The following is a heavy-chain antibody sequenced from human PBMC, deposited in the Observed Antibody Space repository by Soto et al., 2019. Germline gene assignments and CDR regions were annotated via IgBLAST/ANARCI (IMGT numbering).Heavy chain of an antibody. Sequence: PGGSLRLSCAASGFTFSSYWMSWVRQAPGKGLEWVANIKQDGSEKYYVDSVKGRFTISRDNAKNSLYLQMNSLRAEDTAVYYCARVHSSNYHYFDYWGQGTVVTVSS. CDR1: GFTFSSYW. J-gene: IGHJ4*02. CDR3: ARVHSSNYHYFDY. V-gene: IGHV3-7*01. CDR2: IKQDGSEK. D-gene: IGHD6-13*01.